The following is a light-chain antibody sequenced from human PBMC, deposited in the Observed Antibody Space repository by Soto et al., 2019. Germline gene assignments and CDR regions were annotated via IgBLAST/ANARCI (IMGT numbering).Light chain of an antibody. Sequence: DIQMTQSPSTLSASVGDRVTITCRASQSISDSLAWYQQKPGKAPKLLIFKASNLESGVPSRFSGSGSGTEFILTISSLQPDDLATYYCQHYYSFSYAFGQGTKLEIK. CDR1: QSISDS. V-gene: IGKV1-5*03. CDR2: KAS. CDR3: QHYYSFSYA. J-gene: IGKJ2*01.